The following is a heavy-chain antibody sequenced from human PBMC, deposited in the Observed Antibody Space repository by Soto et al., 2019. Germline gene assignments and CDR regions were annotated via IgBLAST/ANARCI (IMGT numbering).Heavy chain of an antibody. J-gene: IGHJ4*02. D-gene: IGHD6-19*01. CDR1: GYTFTRYG. CDR3: ARLGIVSTYSSGWYWWYYFDY. V-gene: IGHV1-18*01. Sequence: ASVKVSCKASGYTFTRYGISWVRQAPGRGLEWMGWISAYNGNTNYAQKLQGRVTMTTDTSTSTAYMELRSLRSDDTAVYYCARLGIVSTYSSGWYWWYYFDYWGQGTLVTVSS. CDR2: ISAYNGNT.